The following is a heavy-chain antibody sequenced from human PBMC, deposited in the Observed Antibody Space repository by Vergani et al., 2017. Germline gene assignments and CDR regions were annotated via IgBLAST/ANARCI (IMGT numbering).Heavy chain of an antibody. CDR1: GGSFSGYY. CDR2: INHSGST. J-gene: IGHJ6*03. Sequence: QVQLQQWGAGLLKPSETLSLTCAVYGGSFSGYYWSWIRQPPGKGLEWIGEINHSGSTNYNPSLKSRVTISVDTSKNQFSLKLSSVTAADTAVYYCATVCSSTSCYAHPRPDYYYYYMDVWGKGTTVTVSS. D-gene: IGHD2-2*01. CDR3: ATVCSSTSCYAHPRPDYYYYYMDV. V-gene: IGHV4-34*01.